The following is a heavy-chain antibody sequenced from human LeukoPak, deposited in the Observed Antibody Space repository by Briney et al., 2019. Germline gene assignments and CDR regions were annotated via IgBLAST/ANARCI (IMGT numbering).Heavy chain of an antibody. CDR1: GFTFTDYY. Sequence: GGSLRLSCSASGFTFTDYYMSWIRQAPGKGLEWVSYISPSGTVVYYGDSVKGRFTISRDNAKKSLYLQMNSLRAEDTAVYYCAKDIRSSGWSKYSDYWGQGTLVTVSS. V-gene: IGHV3-11*01. D-gene: IGHD6-19*01. CDR2: ISPSGTVV. J-gene: IGHJ4*02. CDR3: AKDIRSSGWSKYSDY.